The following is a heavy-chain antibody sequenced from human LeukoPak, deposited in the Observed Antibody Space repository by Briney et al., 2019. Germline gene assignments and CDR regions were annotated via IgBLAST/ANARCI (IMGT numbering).Heavy chain of an antibody. CDR3: AKNPLVSGTIYFDS. Sequence: GGSLRLSCAASGFTFSSHAMSWLRQAPAKGLEWVSSISGSGDNRNYADSVKGRFTISRDNSKSTLYPEMNSLRAEDTAIYYCAKNPLVSGTIYFDSWGQGTLLTVSS. CDR2: ISGSGDNR. V-gene: IGHV3-23*01. J-gene: IGHJ4*02. CDR1: GFTFSSHA. D-gene: IGHD6-19*01.